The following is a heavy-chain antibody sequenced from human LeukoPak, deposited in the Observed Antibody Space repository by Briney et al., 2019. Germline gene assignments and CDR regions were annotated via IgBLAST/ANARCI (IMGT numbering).Heavy chain of an antibody. CDR2: IYYSGST. J-gene: IGHJ4*02. CDR1: GGSISSYY. CDR3: ARARSGWEGGCFDH. Sequence: SETLSLTCTVSGGSISSYYWSWIRQPPGKGLEWIGYIYYSGSTNYNPSLKSRVTISVDTSKNQFSLKLSSVTAADTAVYYCARARSGWEGGCFDHWGQGNLVTVSS. D-gene: IGHD6-19*01. V-gene: IGHV4-59*01.